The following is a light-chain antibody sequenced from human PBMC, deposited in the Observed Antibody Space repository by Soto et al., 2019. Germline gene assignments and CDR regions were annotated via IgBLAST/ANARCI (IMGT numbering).Light chain of an antibody. J-gene: IGKJ4*01. CDR2: GAS. V-gene: IGKV3D-15*01. CDR1: QSVSSSY. Sequence: VMTLSPATLSVSPVERATLSCRASQSVSSSYLAWYQQKPGQAPRLLIYGASSRATGIPDRFSGSGSGTEFTLTISSLQSEDFAVYYCQQYNNWPLTFGGGTKVDIK. CDR3: QQYNNWPLT.